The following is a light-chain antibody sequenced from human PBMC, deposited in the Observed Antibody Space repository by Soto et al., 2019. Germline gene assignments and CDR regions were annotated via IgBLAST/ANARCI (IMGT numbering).Light chain of an antibody. Sequence: DVQMTQSPSSLSASVGDRVTLAWRGSRSISNYLHWYKQKPGEAPQLLIYHASNLQSGVPPRFSGRGSDTDFNRTIRSLEPDAVATYYCQRSYTSPPVTFGGGNKVEIQ. CDR1: RSISNY. V-gene: IGKV1-39*01. CDR2: HAS. CDR3: QRSYTSPPVT. J-gene: IGKJ4*01.